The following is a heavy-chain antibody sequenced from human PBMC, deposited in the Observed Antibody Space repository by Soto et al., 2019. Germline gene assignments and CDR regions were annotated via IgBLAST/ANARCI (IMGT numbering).Heavy chain of an antibody. CDR2: TYYRSTRWYN. Sequence: PSQTLSLTCAISGDSVSSNSAAWNWIRQSPSRGLEWLGRTYYRSTRWYNDYAVSVRGRITVNPDTSKNQFSLHLNSVTPEDTAVYYCAGTTSLHWYYMDAWDKGSTVTVS. CDR1: GDSVSSNSAA. CDR3: AGTTSLHWYYMDA. D-gene: IGHD1-7*01. J-gene: IGHJ6*03. V-gene: IGHV6-1*01.